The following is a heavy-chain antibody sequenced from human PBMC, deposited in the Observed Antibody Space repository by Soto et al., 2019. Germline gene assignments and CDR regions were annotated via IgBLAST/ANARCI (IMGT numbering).Heavy chain of an antibody. CDR1: GFNFNSYA. D-gene: IGHD3-16*01. CDR2: IGANGDST. J-gene: IGHJ4*02. CDR3: TGGTHSDS. Sequence: EVQLLESGGGLVQPGGSLRLSCAASGFNFNSYAMSWVRQAPGKGLEWVSHIGANGDSTYYADSVKGRFTISRDNSKKTVYLQRKSLRAEDTAIYFCTGGTHSDSGGQGTLVTVSS. V-gene: IGHV3-23*01.